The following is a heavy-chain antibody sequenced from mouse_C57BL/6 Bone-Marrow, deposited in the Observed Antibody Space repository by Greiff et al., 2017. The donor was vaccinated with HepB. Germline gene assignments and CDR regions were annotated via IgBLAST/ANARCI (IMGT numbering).Heavy chain of an antibody. CDR1: GFSLTSYG. D-gene: IGHD2-4*01. J-gene: IGHJ2*01. Sequence: VQLQESGPGLVQPSQSLSITCTVSGFSLTSYGVHWVRQPPGKGLEWLGVIWSGGSTDYNAAFISRLSISKDNSKSQVFFKMNSLQADDTAIYYCAKNGYWDYDRYYFDYWGQGTTLTVSS. V-gene: IGHV2-4*01. CDR3: AKNGYWDYDRYYFDY. CDR2: IWSGGST.